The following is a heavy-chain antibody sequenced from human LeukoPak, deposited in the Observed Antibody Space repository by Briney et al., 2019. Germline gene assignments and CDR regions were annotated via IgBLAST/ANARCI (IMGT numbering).Heavy chain of an antibody. CDR1: GGSISSYS. D-gene: IGHD1-26*01. Sequence: PSETLSLTCTVSGGSISSYSWSWIRQPPGKGLEWIGYVYSSGSTTYNPSLKSRVTMSVDTSKNQFSLKLSSVTAADTAVYYCARGPSGHYYWFDPWGQGTLVTVSS. CDR3: ARGPSGHYYWFDP. V-gene: IGHV4-59*01. J-gene: IGHJ5*02. CDR2: VYSSGST.